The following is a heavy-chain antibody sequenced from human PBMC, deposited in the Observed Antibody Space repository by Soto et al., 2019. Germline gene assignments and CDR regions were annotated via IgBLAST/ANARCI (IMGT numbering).Heavy chain of an antibody. CDR1: GYTFTSYA. V-gene: IGHV1-3*01. J-gene: IGHJ6*02. CDR2: INAGNGNT. CDR3: ARVTPYYDFGSYYYGMDV. Sequence: ASVKVSCKASGYTFTSYAMHWVRQAPGQRLEWMGWINAGNGNTKYSQKFQGRVTITRDTSAGTAYMELSSLRSEDTAVYYCARVTPYYDFGSYYYGMDVWGQGTTVTVSS. D-gene: IGHD3-3*01.